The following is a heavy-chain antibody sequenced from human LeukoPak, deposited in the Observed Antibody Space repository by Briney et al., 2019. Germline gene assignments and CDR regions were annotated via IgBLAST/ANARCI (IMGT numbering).Heavy chain of an antibody. CDR1: GGSISSYY. D-gene: IGHD7-27*01. Sequence: SETLSLTCTVSGGSISSYYWSWIRQPPGKGLEWIGYIYYSGSTNYNPSLKSRVNISLDTSKNQFSLKLSSVTAADTAVYYCARHTGGWGSFDYWGQGTLVTVSS. CDR2: IYYSGST. CDR3: ARHTGGWGSFDY. J-gene: IGHJ4*02. V-gene: IGHV4-59*08.